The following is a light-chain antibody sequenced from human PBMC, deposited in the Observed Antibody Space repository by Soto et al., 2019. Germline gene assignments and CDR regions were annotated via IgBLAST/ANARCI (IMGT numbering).Light chain of an antibody. CDR1: SSDVGSYDY. Sequence: QSVLTQPASVSGSPGQSITFSCTGTSSDVGSYDYVSWHQQRPGKAPKLIIYDVNNRPSGVPSRFSGSKSGNTASLIISGLQTEDEADYYCCAYSTSGTHVFGTGTKVTVL. V-gene: IGLV2-14*03. J-gene: IGLJ1*01. CDR2: DVN. CDR3: CAYSTSGTHV.